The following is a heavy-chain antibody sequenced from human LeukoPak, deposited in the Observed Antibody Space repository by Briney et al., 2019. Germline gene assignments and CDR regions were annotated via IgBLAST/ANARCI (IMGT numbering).Heavy chain of an antibody. CDR3: ARVRLVWFGEFIPYWFDP. V-gene: IGHV1-18*01. CDR2: ISAYNGNT. Sequence: ASVKVSCKASGYTFTSYSISWVRQAPGQGLEWMGWISAYNGNTNYAQKLQGRVTMTTDTSTSTAYMELRSLRSDDTAVYYCARVRLVWFGEFIPYWFDPWGQGTLVTVSS. D-gene: IGHD3-10*01. J-gene: IGHJ5*02. CDR1: GYTFTSYS.